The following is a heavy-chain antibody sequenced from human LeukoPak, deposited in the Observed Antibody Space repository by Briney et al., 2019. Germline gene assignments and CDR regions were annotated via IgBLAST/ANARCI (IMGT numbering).Heavy chain of an antibody. Sequence: GGSLRLSCAASGFTFSNYAMSWVRQAPGKGLERVSGISSNGASTYYRDSMKGRFTISRDNSKNTVYLQMNSLRAEDAAVYYCARRALGSYYGYYFDYWGQGTLVTVSS. D-gene: IGHD1-26*01. V-gene: IGHV3-23*01. CDR3: ARRALGSYYGYYFDY. CDR2: ISSNGAST. J-gene: IGHJ4*02. CDR1: GFTFSNYA.